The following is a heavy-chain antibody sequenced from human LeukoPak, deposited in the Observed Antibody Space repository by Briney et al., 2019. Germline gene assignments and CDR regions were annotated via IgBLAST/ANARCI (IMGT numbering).Heavy chain of an antibody. V-gene: IGHV3-7*01. CDR1: GFSFSDYW. CDR2: IKQNGSEE. Sequence: GGSLRLSCAASGFSFSDYWMSWVRQAPGKGLEWMANIKQNGSEEVYVDSVKGRFTISRDNTKNSLYLQMNSLRVEDTAVYYCADPGVGFWGQGTLVTVSS. CDR3: ADPGVGF. J-gene: IGHJ4*02. D-gene: IGHD2-8*01.